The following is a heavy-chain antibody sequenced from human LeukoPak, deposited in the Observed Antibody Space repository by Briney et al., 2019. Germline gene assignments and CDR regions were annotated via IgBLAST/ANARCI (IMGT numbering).Heavy chain of an antibody. V-gene: IGHV5-51*01. J-gene: IGHJ3*01. CDR1: GYSFTSYC. CDR3: GMSGDRVPLQDDVFDV. D-gene: IGHD1-26*01. CDR2: IYPGDCGP. Sequence: GESLKISCKVSGYSFTSYCIGWVRQMPGKGQEWMGIIYPGDCGPTYSPSFQGQVTISVDKSINTAYLQWSSLEASDTAMYYCGMSGDRVPLQDDVFDVWGQGTMVTVST.